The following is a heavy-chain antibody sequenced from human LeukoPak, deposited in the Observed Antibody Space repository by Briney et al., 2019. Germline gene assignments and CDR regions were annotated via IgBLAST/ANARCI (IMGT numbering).Heavy chain of an antibody. CDR2: IYYDGNT. Sequence: ASETLSLTCSVSGGSISGYYWNWLRQPPGKGLEWIGYIYYDGNTNYSPSVKSQVTISVDMSKNRVSLTLTSVTAADTAVYYCARREGVVTHFDYWGQGTLVTVSS. J-gene: IGHJ4*02. CDR1: GGSISGYY. V-gene: IGHV4-59*01. CDR3: ARREGVVTHFDY. D-gene: IGHD2-15*01.